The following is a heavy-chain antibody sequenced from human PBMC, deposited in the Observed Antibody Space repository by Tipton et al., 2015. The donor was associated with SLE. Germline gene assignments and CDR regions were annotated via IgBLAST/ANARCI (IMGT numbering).Heavy chain of an antibody. CDR3: ARAWSGYSSSWYGDYFDY. Sequence: TLSLTYTVSGGPISSGDYYWSWIRQPPGKGLEWIGYIYYSGSTYYNPSLKSRVTISVDTSKNQFSLKLSSVTAADTAVYYCARAWSGYSSSWYGDYFDYWGQGTLVTVSS. D-gene: IGHD6-13*01. J-gene: IGHJ4*02. CDR1: GGPISSGDYY. V-gene: IGHV4-30-4*01. CDR2: IYYSGST.